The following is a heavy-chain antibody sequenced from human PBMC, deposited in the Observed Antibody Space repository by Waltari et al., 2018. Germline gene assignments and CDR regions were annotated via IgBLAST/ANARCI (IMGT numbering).Heavy chain of an antibody. V-gene: IGHV1-69*13. J-gene: IGHJ4*02. CDR3: AKETYVSPPFDY. Sequence: QVQLVQSGAEVKKPGSSVKVSCKTSGGTFSSYAISWVRQAPGQGLEWMGGIIPSFGTANYAQKCQGRGTMTADESTSTAYMGLNSLRAEDTAVYYCAKETYVSPPFDYWGQGTLVTVSS. CDR1: GGTFSSYA. D-gene: IGHD2-8*01. CDR2: IIPSFGTA.